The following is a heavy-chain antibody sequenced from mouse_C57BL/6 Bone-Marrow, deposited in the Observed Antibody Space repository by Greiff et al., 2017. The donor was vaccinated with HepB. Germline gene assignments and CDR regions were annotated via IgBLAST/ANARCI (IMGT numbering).Heavy chain of an antibody. Sequence: EVKRVESGGGLVQSGRSLRLSCATSGFTFSDFYMEWVRQAPGKGLEWIAASRNKANDYTTEYSASVKGRFIVSRDTSQSILYLQMNALRAEDTAIYYCARDEGNYGRSWGQGTTLTVSS. D-gene: IGHD1-1*01. CDR3: ARDEGNYGRS. CDR2: SRNKANDYTT. V-gene: IGHV7-1*01. CDR1: GFTFSDFY. J-gene: IGHJ2*01.